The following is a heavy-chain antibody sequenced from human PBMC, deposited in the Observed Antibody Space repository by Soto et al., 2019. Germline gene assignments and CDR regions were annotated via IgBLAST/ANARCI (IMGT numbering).Heavy chain of an antibody. CDR3: AREGDAGVGIAAAGSYWYFDL. D-gene: IGHD6-13*01. Sequence: QVQLVQSGAEVKKPGSSVKVSCKASGGTFSSYAISWVRQAPGQGLEWMGGIIPIFGTANYAQKFQGRVTITADESTSTAYMELSSLRSEDTAVYYCAREGDAGVGIAAAGSYWYFDLWGRGTLVTVSS. CDR2: IIPIFGTA. CDR1: GGTFSSYA. J-gene: IGHJ2*01. V-gene: IGHV1-69*01.